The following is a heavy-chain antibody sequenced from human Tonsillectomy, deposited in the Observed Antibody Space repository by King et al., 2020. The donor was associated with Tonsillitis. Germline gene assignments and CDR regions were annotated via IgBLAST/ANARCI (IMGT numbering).Heavy chain of an antibody. Sequence: VQLVESGGGLVQPGGSLRLSCAASGFTVSSNYMSWVRQAQGKGLEWVSVIYSGGSTYYADSVKGRFTISRDNSKNTLYLQMNSLRAEDTAVYYCARDLLVWGSYINWGQGTLVTVSS. CDR3: ARDLLVWGSYIN. J-gene: IGHJ4*02. V-gene: IGHV3-66*01. CDR2: IYSGGST. CDR1: GFTVSSNY. D-gene: IGHD3-16*01.